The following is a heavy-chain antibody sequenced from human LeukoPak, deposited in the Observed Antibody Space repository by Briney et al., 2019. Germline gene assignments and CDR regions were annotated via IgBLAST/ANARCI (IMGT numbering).Heavy chain of an antibody. Sequence: ASVKVSCKASGGTFSSYAISWVRQAPGQGLEWMGRIIPIFGTANYAQEFQGRVTITTDESTSTAYMELSSLRSDDTAVYYCARVGDGYNYYFDYWGQGTLVTVSS. CDR1: GGTFSSYA. CDR2: IIPIFGTA. V-gene: IGHV1-69*05. D-gene: IGHD5-24*01. CDR3: ARVGDGYNYYFDY. J-gene: IGHJ4*02.